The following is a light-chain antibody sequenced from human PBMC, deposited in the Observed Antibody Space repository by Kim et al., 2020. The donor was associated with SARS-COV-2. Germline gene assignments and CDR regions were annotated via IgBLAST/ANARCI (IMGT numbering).Light chain of an antibody. CDR2: EDD. V-gene: IGLV6-57*03. CDR3: QSYNRDNVI. Sequence: GKTVTISGTRSSGSIDDNYVQWYQQRPGGGPTTVIYEDDQRPSGVSDRFSGSIDNSSNSASLTISGLRTEDEADYYCQSYNRDNVIFGGGTQLTVL. CDR1: SGSIDDNY. J-gene: IGLJ2*01.